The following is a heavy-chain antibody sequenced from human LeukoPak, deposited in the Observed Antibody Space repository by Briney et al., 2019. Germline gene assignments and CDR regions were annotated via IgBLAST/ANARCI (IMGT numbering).Heavy chain of an antibody. D-gene: IGHD3-10*01. CDR2: IYHSGST. Sequence: SETLSLTCAVSGGSISSGGYSWSWIRQPPGKGLEWIGYIYHSGSTYYNPSLKSRVTISVDRSKNQFSLKLSSVTAADTAVYYCARDSRPFGELSPWGQGTLVTVS. V-gene: IGHV4-30-2*01. CDR1: GGSISSGGYS. J-gene: IGHJ5*02. CDR3: ARDSRPFGELSP.